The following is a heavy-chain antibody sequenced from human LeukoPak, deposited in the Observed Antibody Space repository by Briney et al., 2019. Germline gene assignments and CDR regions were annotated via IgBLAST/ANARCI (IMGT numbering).Heavy chain of an antibody. V-gene: IGHV3-23*01. CDR2: ISGSGGNT. CDR1: GFTFSSNT. Sequence: GGSLGLSCAASGFTFSSNTMSWVRQAPGKGLEWVSVISGSGGNTYYADSVKGRFTISRDNSKNTLYLQMNSLRPEDTAVYYCAKASGGNVVYWGQGTLVTVSS. J-gene: IGHJ4*02. CDR3: AKASGGNVVY. D-gene: IGHD4-23*01.